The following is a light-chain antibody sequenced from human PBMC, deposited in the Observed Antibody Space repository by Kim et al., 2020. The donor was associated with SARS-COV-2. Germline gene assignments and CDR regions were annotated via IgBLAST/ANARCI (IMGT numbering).Light chain of an antibody. CDR3: CSTSNTLDYV. J-gene: IGLJ1*01. CDR1: SGDIGNSNS. Sequence: QSALTQPVSMSGSPGQSITISCSGTSGDIGNSNSVSWYQQHSGEAPRLIIYDVRDRPSGVSARFSGSKSANMASLTISGLRSEDEADYYCCSTSNTLDYVSGSGTKVTV. CDR2: DVR. V-gene: IGLV2-14*03.